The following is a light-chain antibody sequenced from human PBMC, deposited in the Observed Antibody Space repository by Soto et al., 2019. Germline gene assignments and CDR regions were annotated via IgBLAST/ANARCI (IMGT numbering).Light chain of an antibody. CDR3: SARDDSLSGVV. J-gene: IGLJ2*01. CDR2: RSD. Sequence: QLVLTQSPSTSGTPGQRVTISCSGSSSNIGSNHVYWYQQFPGMAPKLLMYRSDQRPTGVPDRFSGSKSGTSASLAISGLRSDDEADYYCSARDDSLSGVVFGGGTKLTVL. V-gene: IGLV1-47*01. CDR1: SSNIGSNH.